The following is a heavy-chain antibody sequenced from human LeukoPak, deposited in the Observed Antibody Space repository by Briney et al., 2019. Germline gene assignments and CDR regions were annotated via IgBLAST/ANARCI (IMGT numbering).Heavy chain of an antibody. D-gene: IGHD2-15*01. J-gene: IGHJ5*02. CDR3: ASTVVVAATRSFDP. CDR2: IYYSGST. CDR1: GGSVSSGSYY. Sequence: SEILSLTCTVSGGSVSSGSYYWSWIRQPPGKGLEWIGYIYYSGSTNYNPSLKSRVTMSLDTSKNQFSLKLSSVTAADTAVYYCASTVVVAATRSFDPWGQGTLVTVSS. V-gene: IGHV4-61*01.